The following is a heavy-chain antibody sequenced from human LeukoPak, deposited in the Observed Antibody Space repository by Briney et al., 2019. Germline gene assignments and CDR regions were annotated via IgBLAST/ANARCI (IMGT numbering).Heavy chain of an antibody. CDR2: ISWNNGSI. D-gene: IGHD3-10*01. V-gene: IGHV3-9*01. Sequence: GGSLRLSCAASGFTFDDYAMHWVRQAPGKGLEWVSGISWNNGSIGYADSVKGRFTISRDNAKNSLYLQMNSLRAEDTALYYCAKDKELGYYGSGAYFDYWGQGTLVTVSS. CDR3: AKDKELGYYGSGAYFDY. CDR1: GFTFDDYA. J-gene: IGHJ4*02.